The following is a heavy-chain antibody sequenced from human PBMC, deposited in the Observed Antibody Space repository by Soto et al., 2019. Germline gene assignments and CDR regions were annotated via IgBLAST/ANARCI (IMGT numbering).Heavy chain of an antibody. Sequence: SVKVSCKASGGTFSSYAISWVRQAPGQGLEWMGGIIPIFGTANYAQKFQGRVTITADESTSTAYMELSSLRSEDTAVYYCASGLHYYDSSGSLVAYWGQGTLVTVSS. CDR2: IIPIFGTA. D-gene: IGHD3-22*01. CDR3: ASGLHYYDSSGSLVAY. J-gene: IGHJ4*02. CDR1: GGTFSSYA. V-gene: IGHV1-69*13.